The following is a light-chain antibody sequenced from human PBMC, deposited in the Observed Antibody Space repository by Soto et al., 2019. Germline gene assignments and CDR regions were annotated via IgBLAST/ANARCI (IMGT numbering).Light chain of an antibody. Sequence: EIVLTQSPGTLSLSPGERATLSCRASQTVGRSYLAWHQQKPGQAPRILIYDASSRPADIPDRFSGSGSGTDFTLSISRLEPEDFAVYFCQQYARSPATFGQGTKVDIK. CDR2: DAS. CDR3: QQYARSPAT. CDR1: QTVGRSY. J-gene: IGKJ1*01. V-gene: IGKV3-20*01.